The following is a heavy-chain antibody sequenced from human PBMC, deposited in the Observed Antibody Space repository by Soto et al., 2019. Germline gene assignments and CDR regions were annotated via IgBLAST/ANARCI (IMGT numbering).Heavy chain of an antibody. V-gene: IGHV3-23*04. Sequence: EVQLVESGGNLVQPGGSLRLSCAASGFIFGDYAMSWVRQAPGKGLEWLSLVRGSNDNTYYADSVRGRFTISRDNSRNTLYLLMNSLRVDDTAIYYCAKDWTHLDYWGQGTLVTVSS. CDR1: GFIFGDYA. CDR2: VRGSNDNT. D-gene: IGHD3-3*01. J-gene: IGHJ4*02. CDR3: AKDWTHLDY.